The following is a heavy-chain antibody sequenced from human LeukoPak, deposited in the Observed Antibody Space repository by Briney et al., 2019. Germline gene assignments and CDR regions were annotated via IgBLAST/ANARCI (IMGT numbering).Heavy chain of an antibody. D-gene: IGHD2-8*01. Sequence: PGGSLGLSCAASGFTFSSYAMSWVRQAPGKGLEWVSAISGSGGSTFYADSVKGRFTMSRDNSKNTLYLQMNSLRAEDTAVYCCAKEASYCTNGVCYSRIFDTWGQGTLVTVSS. V-gene: IGHV3-23*01. CDR1: GFTFSSYA. CDR2: ISGSGGST. J-gene: IGHJ5*02. CDR3: AKEASYCTNGVCYSRIFDT.